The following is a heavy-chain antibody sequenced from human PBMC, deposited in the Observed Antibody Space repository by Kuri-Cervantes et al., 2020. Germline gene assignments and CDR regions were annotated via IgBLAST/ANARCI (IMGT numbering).Heavy chain of an antibody. CDR2: IYHSGST. V-gene: IGHV4-4*02. CDR1: GGSISSSNW. D-gene: IGHD3-10*01. Sequence: SETLSLTCAVSGGSISSSNWWSWVRQPPGKGLEWIGEIYHSGSTNYNPSLKSRVTISVDKSKNQFSLKLSSVTAADTAVYYCAKDRLRFGELFPCDYWGQGTLVTVSS. CDR3: AKDRLRFGELFPCDY. J-gene: IGHJ4*02.